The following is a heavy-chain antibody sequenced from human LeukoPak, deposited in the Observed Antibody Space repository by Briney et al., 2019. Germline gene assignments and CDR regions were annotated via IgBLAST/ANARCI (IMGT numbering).Heavy chain of an antibody. V-gene: IGHV1-2*02. Sequence: ASVKVSCKASGYMFTGYYMHWVRQAPGQGLEWMGWINPNSGGTNYAQMFQGRVTMTRDTSISTAYMELRRLRSDDTAVYYCARDSWELLYDYWGQGTLVTVSS. J-gene: IGHJ4*02. CDR1: GYMFTGYY. D-gene: IGHD3-10*01. CDR3: ARDSWELLYDY. CDR2: INPNSGGT.